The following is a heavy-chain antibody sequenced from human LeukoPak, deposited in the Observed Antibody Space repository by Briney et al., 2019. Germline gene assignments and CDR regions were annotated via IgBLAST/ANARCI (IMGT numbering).Heavy chain of an antibody. Sequence: PGGSLRLSCAASGFTFSSYSMNWVRQAPGKGLEWVSYISSGSSFIYYADSVKGRFTISRDNAKNSLYLQMNSLRAEDTAVYYCARDSGSPQDAFDIWGQGTMVTVSS. V-gene: IGHV3-21*01. J-gene: IGHJ3*02. CDR3: ARDSGSPQDAFDI. CDR2: ISSGSSFI. D-gene: IGHD6-13*01. CDR1: GFTFSSYS.